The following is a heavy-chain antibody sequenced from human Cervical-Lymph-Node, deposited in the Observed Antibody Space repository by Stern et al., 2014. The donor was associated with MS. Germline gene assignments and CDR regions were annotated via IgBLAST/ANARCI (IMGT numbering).Heavy chain of an antibody. V-gene: IGHV4-59*08. CDR3: ARLSTEDWFDP. CDR2: IYYSETT. CDR1: GRSISSSY. D-gene: IGHD2-2*01. J-gene: IGHJ5*02. Sequence: QVQLVESGPGLVKPSETLSLTCTVSGRSISSSYWSWIRQPPGKGLEWIGYIYYSETTRYNPPLKSRVTIAVDTSKNQFSLKLSSVTAADTAVYYCARLSTEDWFDPWGQGTLVTVSS.